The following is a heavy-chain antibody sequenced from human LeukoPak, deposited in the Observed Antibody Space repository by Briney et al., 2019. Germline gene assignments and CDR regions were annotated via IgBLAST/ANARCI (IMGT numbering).Heavy chain of an antibody. Sequence: PGGSLRLSCAVSVYTFNSYSMNWVRQAPGKGLEWVSYISSSRSTIYYADSVKRRFTISRDNAKNSLYLQMNSLRDGATAVYYCARVLAVASADYWGQGTPVTVSS. J-gene: IGHJ4*02. CDR2: ISSSRSTI. CDR3: ARVLAVASADY. CDR1: VYTFNSYS. D-gene: IGHD6-19*01. V-gene: IGHV3-48*02.